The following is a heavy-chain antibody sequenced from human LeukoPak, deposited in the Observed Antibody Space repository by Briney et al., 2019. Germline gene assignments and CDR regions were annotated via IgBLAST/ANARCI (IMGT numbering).Heavy chain of an antibody. Sequence: PSETLSLTCTVSGGSISSYYWNWIRQPAGKGLEWIGRIYTSGSTNYKSSLKSRVTMSVDTSKNQFSLKLSSVTAADTAVYYCARDGSGDLLAFDIWGQGTMVTVSS. CDR2: IYTSGST. CDR1: GGSISSYY. CDR3: ARDGSGDLLAFDI. J-gene: IGHJ3*02. V-gene: IGHV4-4*07.